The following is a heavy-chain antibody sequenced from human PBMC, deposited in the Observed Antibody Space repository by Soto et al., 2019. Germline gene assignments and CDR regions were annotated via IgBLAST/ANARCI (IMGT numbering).Heavy chain of an antibody. CDR1: GYTFTSYG. CDR2: ISAYNGNT. D-gene: IGHD2-21*02. J-gene: IGHJ4*02. Sequence: ASVKVSCKASGYTFTSYGISWVRQAPGQGLEWMGWISAYNGNTNYAQKLQGRVTMTTDTSTSTAYMELRSLRSDDTAVYYCARRGQYCGSDCDADYWGQGTLVTVSS. CDR3: ARRGQYCGSDCDADY. V-gene: IGHV1-18*01.